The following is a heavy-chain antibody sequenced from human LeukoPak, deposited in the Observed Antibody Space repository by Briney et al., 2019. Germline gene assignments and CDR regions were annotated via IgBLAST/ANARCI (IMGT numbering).Heavy chain of an antibody. CDR1: GFTVSRDY. CDR2: IYSGGST. Sequence: GGSLRLSCAASGFTVSRDYMNWVRQAPGKGLEWVSVIYSGGSTTYADSVKGRFAISRDEPGTTVFLQMNSLKDEDTGIYYCARGSLEDLSDWGQGTLVTVSS. V-gene: IGHV3-66*01. D-gene: IGHD1-1*01. CDR3: ARGSLEDLSD. J-gene: IGHJ4*02.